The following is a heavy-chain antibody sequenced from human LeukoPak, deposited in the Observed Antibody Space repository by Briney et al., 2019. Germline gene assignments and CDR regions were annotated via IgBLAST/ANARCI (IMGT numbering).Heavy chain of an antibody. Sequence: GGSLRLSCAASGFTFSSYSMNWVRQAPGKGLVWVSRIDTEGNTINYADSVKGRFTISRDNAGDTLYLQMNSLRAEDTGVYYCATDLSGRHDYWGQGTLVTVSS. D-gene: IGHD5-12*01. CDR1: GFTFSSYS. CDR2: IDTEGNTI. J-gene: IGHJ4*02. V-gene: IGHV3-74*01. CDR3: ATDLSGRHDY.